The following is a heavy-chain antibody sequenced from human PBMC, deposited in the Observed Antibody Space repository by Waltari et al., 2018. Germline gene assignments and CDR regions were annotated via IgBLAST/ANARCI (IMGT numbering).Heavy chain of an antibody. J-gene: IGHJ4*02. CDR3: TSAY. V-gene: IGHV3-48*03. CDR1: GFTFSTYE. CDR2: INHNSTVT. Sequence: EVRLVESGGGLVKPGGSLRLSCATFGFTFSTYEMTWVRQAPGKGPECVAYINHNSTVTFYADSVRGRFTVSRDNANDLLFLQLDNVREDDTATYYCTSAYWGQG.